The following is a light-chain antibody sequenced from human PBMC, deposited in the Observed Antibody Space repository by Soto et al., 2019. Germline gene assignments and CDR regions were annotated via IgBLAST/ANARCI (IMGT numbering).Light chain of an antibody. Sequence: AIQMTQSPSSLSASVGDRVTITCRASQDIRNDLGWYQQKPGKAPKLLIYAASSLQTGGPSRCSGSGSGTDFTLTIISLQPEDFSTYYCLQDYTFPWTFGQGTKVEIK. V-gene: IGKV1-6*02. CDR1: QDIRND. CDR2: AAS. CDR3: LQDYTFPWT. J-gene: IGKJ1*01.